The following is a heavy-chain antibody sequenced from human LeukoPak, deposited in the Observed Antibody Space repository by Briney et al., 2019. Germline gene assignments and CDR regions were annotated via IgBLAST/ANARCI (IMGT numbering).Heavy chain of an antibody. J-gene: IGHJ5*02. CDR3: ARDAFTVTFNWFDP. V-gene: IGHV4-39*07. Sequence: PSETLSLTCTVSGGSISSSSYYWGWIRQPPGKGLEWIGSIYYSGSTYYNPSLKSRVTISVDTSKNQFSLKLSSVTAADTAVYYCARDAFTVTFNWFDPWGQGTLVTVSS. CDR2: IYYSGST. D-gene: IGHD4-11*01. CDR1: GGSISSSSYY.